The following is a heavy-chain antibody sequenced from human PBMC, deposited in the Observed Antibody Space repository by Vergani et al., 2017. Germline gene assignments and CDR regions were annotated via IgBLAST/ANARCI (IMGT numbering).Heavy chain of an antibody. CDR2: ISSSGSTI. Sequence: EVQLLESGGGLVQPGGSLRLSCAASGFTFSSYAMSWVRQAPGKGLEWVSYISSSGSTIYYADSVKGRFTISRDNAKNSLYLQMNSLRAEDTAVYYCARVRYSSSWYYYYMDVWGKGTTVTVSS. CDR3: ARVRYSSSWYYYYMDV. V-gene: IGHV3-48*03. J-gene: IGHJ6*03. D-gene: IGHD6-13*01. CDR1: GFTFSSYA.